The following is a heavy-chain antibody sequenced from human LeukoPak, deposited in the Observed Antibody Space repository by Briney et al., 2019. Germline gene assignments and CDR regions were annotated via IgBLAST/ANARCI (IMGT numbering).Heavy chain of an antibody. J-gene: IGHJ4*02. CDR3: VRTSPIDY. Sequence: GGCLRLSCAASGFTIKTSYMTWVRQAPGKGLEWVSVIYSNGNTYYADSVKGRFTISRDNSKNTLYLQITSLRVEDTAMYYCVRTSPIDYWGQGTLVSVSS. V-gene: IGHV3-53*01. D-gene: IGHD2-2*01. CDR1: GFTIKTSY. CDR2: IYSNGNT.